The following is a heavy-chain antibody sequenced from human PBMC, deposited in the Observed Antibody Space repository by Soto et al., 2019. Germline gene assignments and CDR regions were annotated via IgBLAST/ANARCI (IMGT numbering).Heavy chain of an antibody. Sequence: QVQLVQSGAEVKKPGSSVKVSCKASGGTFSSYTISWVRQAPGQGLEWMGRIIPILGIANYAQKFQGRVTITADKSTSTAYMELSSLRSEDTAVYYCARVDEGYYYGSGSYWSDYWGQGTLVTVSS. D-gene: IGHD3-10*01. CDR3: ARVDEGYYYGSGSYWSDY. CDR2: IIPILGIA. V-gene: IGHV1-69*02. CDR1: GGTFSSYT. J-gene: IGHJ4*02.